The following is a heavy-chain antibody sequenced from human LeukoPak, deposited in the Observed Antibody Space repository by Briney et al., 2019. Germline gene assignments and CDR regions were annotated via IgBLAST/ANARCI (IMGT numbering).Heavy chain of an antibody. V-gene: IGHV1-18*01. CDR2: ISAYNGNT. J-gene: IGHJ4*02. CDR3: ARDYSRGDPDY. D-gene: IGHD6-19*01. Sequence: ASVRVSCKASGYTFTRYGISWVRRAPGQGLEWMGWISAYNGNTNYAQKLQGRVTMTTETSTSTAYMELRSLRSDDTAVYYCARDYSRGDPDYWGQGTLVTVSS. CDR1: GYTFTRYG.